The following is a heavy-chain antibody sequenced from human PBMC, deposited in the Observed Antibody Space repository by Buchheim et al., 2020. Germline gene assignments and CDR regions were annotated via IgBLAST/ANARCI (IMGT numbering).Heavy chain of an antibody. J-gene: IGHJ4*02. CDR1: GYTFTSYW. Sequence: EVQLVQSGAEVKKPGESLRISCKGSGYTFTSYWISWVRQMPGKVLEWMGRIDPSDSYTNYSPSFQGHVTIPPDNSIPTAFPQWSSLKASDTAMYYCARLHCSTTSCYAEYYFDYWGQGTL. CDR2: IDPSDSYT. D-gene: IGHD2-2*01. V-gene: IGHV5-10-1*01. CDR3: ARLHCSTTSCYAEYYFDY.